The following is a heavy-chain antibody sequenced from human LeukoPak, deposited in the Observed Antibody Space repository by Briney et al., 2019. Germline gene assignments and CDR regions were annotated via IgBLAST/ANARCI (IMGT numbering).Heavy chain of an antibody. V-gene: IGHV3-23*01. CDR3: AKDHWI. CDR1: GFTFSNYP. J-gene: IGHJ4*02. Sequence: GGSLRLSCAASGFTFSNYPMSWVRQAPGKGLEGVSAIRCSGDTTYYAFSVKGRFTISRDNSKNTLYLQMNSLTAEYTALYYCAKDHWIWGQRTLVTVSS. D-gene: IGHD1-1*01. CDR2: IRCSGDTT.